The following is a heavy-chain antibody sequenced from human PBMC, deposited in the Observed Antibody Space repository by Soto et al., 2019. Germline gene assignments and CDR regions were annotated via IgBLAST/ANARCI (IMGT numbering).Heavy chain of an antibody. CDR3: ARERGNIVVVVAATNDAFDI. Sequence: QVPLVQSGAEVKKPGASVKVSCKASGYTFTSYGISWVRQAPGQGLEWMGWISAYNGNTNYAQKLQGRVTMTTDTSTSTAYMELRSLRSDDTAVYYCARERGNIVVVVAATNDAFDIWGQGTMVTVSS. V-gene: IGHV1-18*01. J-gene: IGHJ3*02. CDR2: ISAYNGNT. D-gene: IGHD2-15*01. CDR1: GYTFTSYG.